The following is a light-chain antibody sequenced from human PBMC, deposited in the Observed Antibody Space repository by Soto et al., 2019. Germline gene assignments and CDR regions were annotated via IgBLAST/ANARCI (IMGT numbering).Light chain of an antibody. CDR1: QSVGSF. Sequence: DIVLTQSPATLSLSPGESATLSCRASQSVGSFLAWYQHKPGQAPRLLIYDAFNRAPGIPARFSGSGSGTDFTLTIGSLEPEDFAVYYCQQRTNRLLTFGGGTKVEIK. J-gene: IGKJ4*01. CDR3: QQRTNRLLT. CDR2: DAF. V-gene: IGKV3-11*01.